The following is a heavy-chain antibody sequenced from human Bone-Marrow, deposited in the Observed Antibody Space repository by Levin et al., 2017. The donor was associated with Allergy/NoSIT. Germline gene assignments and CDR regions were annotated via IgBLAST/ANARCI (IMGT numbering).Heavy chain of an antibody. Sequence: GGSLRLSCAASGFNFSTYAMDWVRQAPGKGLEWVALISYDGSNKYYADSVKGRFTISRDNSRNTLYLQMNSLRGEDTAVYYCARYREPQYHHYVMDVWGQGTMVTVSS. D-gene: IGHD4-11*01. CDR2: ISYDGSNK. CDR3: ARYREPQYHHYVMDV. V-gene: IGHV3-30-3*01. CDR1: GFNFSTYA. J-gene: IGHJ6*02.